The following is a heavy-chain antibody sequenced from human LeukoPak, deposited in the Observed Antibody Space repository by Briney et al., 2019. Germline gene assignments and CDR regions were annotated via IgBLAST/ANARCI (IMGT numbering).Heavy chain of an antibody. CDR1: GFTFSSYS. J-gene: IGHJ4*02. V-gene: IGHV3-21*04. CDR2: IRSTSNYI. Sequence: GGSLRLSCAASGFTFSSYSMDWVRQAPGKGLEWVSSIRSTSNYIYYADSVKGRFTISRDNATNSLFLQMNSLRAEDTAVYYCAKDARRTSGWYFFDYWGQGTLVTVSS. D-gene: IGHD6-19*01. CDR3: AKDARRTSGWYFFDY.